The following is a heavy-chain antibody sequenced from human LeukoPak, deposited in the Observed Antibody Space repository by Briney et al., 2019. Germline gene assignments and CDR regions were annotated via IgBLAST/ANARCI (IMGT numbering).Heavy chain of an antibody. CDR2: ISSSSSYI. Sequence: GGSLRLSCAASGFTFSSYSMNWVRQAPGKGLEWVSSISSSSSYIYYADSVKGRFTISRDNAKNSLYLQMNSLRAEDTAVYYCARKGYYYGSGSYSYYYYYMDVWGKGTTVTVSS. J-gene: IGHJ6*03. D-gene: IGHD3-10*01. CDR1: GFTFSSYS. CDR3: ARKGYYYGSGSYSYYYYYMDV. V-gene: IGHV3-21*01.